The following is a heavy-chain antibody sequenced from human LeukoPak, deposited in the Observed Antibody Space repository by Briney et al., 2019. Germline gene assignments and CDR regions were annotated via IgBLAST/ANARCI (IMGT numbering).Heavy chain of an antibody. CDR3: AREDGYSSGWLS. Sequence: GGSLRLSCAASGFTFSSYGMHWVRQAPGKGLEWVAFIRYDGSNKYYADSVKGRFTISRDNAKNSLYLQMNSLRAEDTAVYYCAREDGYSSGWLSWGQGTLVTVSS. D-gene: IGHD6-19*01. CDR2: IRYDGSNK. J-gene: IGHJ4*02. V-gene: IGHV3-30*02. CDR1: GFTFSSYG.